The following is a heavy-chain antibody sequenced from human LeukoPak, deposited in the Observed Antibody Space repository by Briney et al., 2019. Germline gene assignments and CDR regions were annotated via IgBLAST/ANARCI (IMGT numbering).Heavy chain of an antibody. CDR2: IYQNGRT. CDR3: ARPYSGTDAFDI. Sequence: PSQTLSLTCTVSGGSMSSYYWSWIRQPPGKGLEWIGYIYQNGRTNYNPSLKSRVTISVDTSKNHFSLNLTSVTAADTAVYYCARPYSGTDAFDIWGQGTMVTVSS. J-gene: IGHJ3*02. V-gene: IGHV4-59*01. CDR1: GGSMSSYY. D-gene: IGHD1-26*01.